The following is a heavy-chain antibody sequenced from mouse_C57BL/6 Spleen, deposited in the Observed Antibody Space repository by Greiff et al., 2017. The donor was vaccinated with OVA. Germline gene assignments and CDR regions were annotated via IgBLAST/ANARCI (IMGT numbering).Heavy chain of an antibody. CDR2: IDPETGGT. CDR3: TRWGGGSSSWFAY. V-gene: IGHV1-15*01. CDR1: GYTFTDYE. J-gene: IGHJ3*01. D-gene: IGHD1-1*01. Sequence: QVQLQQSGAELVRPGASVTLSCKASGYTFTDYEMHWVKQTPVHGLEWIGAIDPETGGTAYNQKFKGKAILTADKSSSTAYMELRSLTSADSAVYYCTRWGGGSSSWFAYWGQGTLVTVSA.